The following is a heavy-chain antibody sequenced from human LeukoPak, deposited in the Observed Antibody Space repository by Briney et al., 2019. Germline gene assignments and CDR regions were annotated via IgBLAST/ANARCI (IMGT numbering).Heavy chain of an antibody. Sequence: SETLSLTCDVSGYSISSGYYWGWIRQPPGKELVYIGSIYRNGNTYYNPSLKSRVTISVDTSKNQFSLKMSSLTAADTAVYYCARERYYYDSSGENYYYYYMDVWGKGTTVTVSS. J-gene: IGHJ6*03. D-gene: IGHD3-22*01. CDR2: IYRNGNT. CDR1: GYSISSGYY. V-gene: IGHV4-38-2*02. CDR3: ARERYYYDSSGENYYYYYMDV.